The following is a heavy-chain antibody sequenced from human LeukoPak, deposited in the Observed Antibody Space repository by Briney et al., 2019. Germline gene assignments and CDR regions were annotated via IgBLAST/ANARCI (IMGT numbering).Heavy chain of an antibody. CDR3: ARDTRGDRWKRVLLWSNWFDP. V-gene: IGHV1-18*01. J-gene: IGHJ5*02. CDR1: SYTFSSYG. CDR2: ISAYNGNT. D-gene: IGHD3-10*01. Sequence: GASVKVSCKASSYTFSSYGISWVRQAPGQGLEWMGWISAYNGNTNYAQKLQGRVTMTTDTSTSTAYMELRSLNSDDTAVYYCARDTRGDRWKRVLLWSNWFDPWGQGTLVTVSS.